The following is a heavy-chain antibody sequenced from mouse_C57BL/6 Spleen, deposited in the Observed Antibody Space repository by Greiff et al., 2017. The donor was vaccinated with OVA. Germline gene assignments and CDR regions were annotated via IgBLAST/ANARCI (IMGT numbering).Heavy chain of an antibody. CDR2: INPNNGGT. J-gene: IGHJ2*01. CDR1: GYTFTDYN. CDR3: ARPFYYGSRLDY. V-gene: IGHV1-22*01. D-gene: IGHD1-1*01. Sequence: EVQGVESGPELVKPGASVKMSCKASGYTFTDYNMHWVKQSHGKSLEWIGYINPNNGGTSYNQKFKGKATLTVNKSSSTAYMELRSLTSEDSAVYYGARPFYYGSRLDYWGQGTTLTVSS.